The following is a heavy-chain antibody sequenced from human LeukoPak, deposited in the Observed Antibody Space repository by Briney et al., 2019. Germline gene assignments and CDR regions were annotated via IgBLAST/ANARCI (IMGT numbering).Heavy chain of an antibody. J-gene: IGHJ4*02. V-gene: IGHV4-39*01. CDR2: IYYSGST. D-gene: IGHD5-24*01. CDR1: GGSISSSTYS. Sequence: SETLSLTCTVFGGSISSSTYSWGWIRQPPGKGLEWIGNIYYSGSTDYNPSLKSRVLIFVDTSKNQISLKLRSVTAADTAVYYCARLGNGYNRYYFEYWGQGTLVTVSS. CDR3: ARLGNGYNRYYFEY.